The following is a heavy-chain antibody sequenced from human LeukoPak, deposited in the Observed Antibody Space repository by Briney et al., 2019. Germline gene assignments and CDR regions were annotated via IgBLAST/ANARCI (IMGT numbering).Heavy chain of an antibody. J-gene: IGHJ4*02. CDR3: ARGRWTDVARGSYYFDY. CDR2: IIPIFGTA. Sequence: SVKVSCKASGGTFSSYAISWVRQAPGQGLEWMGGIIPIFGTANYAQKFQGRVTITADESTSTAYMELSSLTSEDTAIYYCARGRWTDVARGSYYFDYWGQGTLVSVSS. V-gene: IGHV1-69*13. D-gene: IGHD1-1*01. CDR1: GGTFSSYA.